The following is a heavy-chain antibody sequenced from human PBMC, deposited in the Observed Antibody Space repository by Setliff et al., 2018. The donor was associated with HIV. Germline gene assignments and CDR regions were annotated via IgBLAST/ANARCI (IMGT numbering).Heavy chain of an antibody. J-gene: IGHJ4*01. V-gene: IGHV4-4*08. CDR2: LHSLGSSRVSDTP. Sequence: SETLSLTCSVSSGSMTGHYWTWVRQPPGKGLEWIGYLHSLGSSRVSDTPNYSPSLKSRITISLDTSKRQFSLTITSVPAAYTAVYYCARGLSSQTYWGTRPLGLDYWGQGSLVTVSS. CDR3: ARGLSSQTYWGTRPLGLDY. CDR1: SGSMTGHY. D-gene: IGHD2-2*01.